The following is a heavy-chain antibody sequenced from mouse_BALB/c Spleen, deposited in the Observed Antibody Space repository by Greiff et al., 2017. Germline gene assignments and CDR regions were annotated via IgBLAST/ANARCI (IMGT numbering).Heavy chain of an antibody. CDR2: ISDGGSYT. J-gene: IGHJ4*01. D-gene: IGHD2-1*01. V-gene: IGHV5-4*02. CDR1: GFTFSDYY. CDR3: ARVPYGKGAMDY. Sequence: EVKLVESGGGLVKPGGSLKLSCAASGFTFSDYYMYWVRQTPEKRLEWVATISDGGSYTYYPDSVKGRFTISRDNAKNNLYLQMSSLKSEDTAMYYCARVPYGKGAMDYWGQGTSVTISS.